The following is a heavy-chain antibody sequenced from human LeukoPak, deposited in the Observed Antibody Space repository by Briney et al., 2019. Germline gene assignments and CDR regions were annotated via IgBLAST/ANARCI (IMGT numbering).Heavy chain of an antibody. CDR1: GFTFSSYS. J-gene: IGHJ4*02. CDR3: ARRIVVVPAAIHHFDY. D-gene: IGHD2-2*02. Sequence: GSLRLSCAASGFTFSSYSMNWVRQAPGKGLEWIGEINHSGSTNYNPSLKSRVTISVDTSKNQFSLKLSSVTAADTAVYYCARRIVVVPAAIHHFDYWGQGTLVTVSS. V-gene: IGHV4-34*01. CDR2: INHSGST.